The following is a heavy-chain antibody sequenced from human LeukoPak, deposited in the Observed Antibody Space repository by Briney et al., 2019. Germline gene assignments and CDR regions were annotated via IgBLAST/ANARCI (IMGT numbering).Heavy chain of an antibody. D-gene: IGHD3-3*01. CDR3: AREEFLEWSNDAFDI. Sequence: SETLSLTCTVSGGSISSYYWSWIRQPAGKGLEWIGRIYTGGSTNYNPSLKSRVTMSVDTSKNQFSLKLSSVTAADTAVYYCAREEFLEWSNDAFDIWGQGTMVTVSS. CDR2: IYTGGST. V-gene: IGHV4-4*07. J-gene: IGHJ3*02. CDR1: GGSISSYY.